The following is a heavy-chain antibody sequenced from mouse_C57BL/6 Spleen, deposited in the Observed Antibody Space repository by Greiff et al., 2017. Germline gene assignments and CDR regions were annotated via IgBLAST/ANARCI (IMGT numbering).Heavy chain of an antibody. D-gene: IGHD2-3*01. V-gene: IGHV1-64*01. Sequence: QVQLQQPGAELVKPGASVKLSCKASGYTFTSYWMHWVKQRPGQGLEWIGMIHPNSGSTNYNEKFKSKATLTVDKSSSTAYMQLSSLTSEDSAVYYCARRDGYEAMDYWGQGTSVTVSS. CDR2: IHPNSGST. CDR3: ARRDGYEAMDY. CDR1: GYTFTSYW. J-gene: IGHJ4*01.